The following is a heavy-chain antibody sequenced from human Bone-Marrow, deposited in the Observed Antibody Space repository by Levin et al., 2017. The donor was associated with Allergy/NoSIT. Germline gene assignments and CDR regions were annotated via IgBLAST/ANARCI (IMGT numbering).Heavy chain of an antibody. V-gene: IGHV3-48*01. Sequence: SCAPSGFTFSRYSMNWVRQAPGKGLEWVSYINSSSGTIYYADSVKGRFTISRDNAKKSLYLQMSSLRVEDTAVYYCVRGLPDYWGQGTLVTVSS. CDR3: VRGLPDY. CDR2: INSSSGTI. CDR1: GFTFSRYS. J-gene: IGHJ4*02.